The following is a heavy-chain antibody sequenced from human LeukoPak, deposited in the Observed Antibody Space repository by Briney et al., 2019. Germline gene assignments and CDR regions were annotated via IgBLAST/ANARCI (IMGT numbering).Heavy chain of an antibody. CDR1: GYSISSGYF. CDR2: IYHSGST. D-gene: IGHD6-13*01. Sequence: SETLSLTCTVSGYSISSGYFWGWIRQPPGEGLEWIGEIYHSGSTYYTPSLKSRVTISIDTSKNQFSLKLSSVTAADTAVYYCARAYGSSWYFNWFDPWGQGTLVTVSS. CDR3: ARAYGSSWYFNWFDP. V-gene: IGHV4-38-2*02. J-gene: IGHJ5*02.